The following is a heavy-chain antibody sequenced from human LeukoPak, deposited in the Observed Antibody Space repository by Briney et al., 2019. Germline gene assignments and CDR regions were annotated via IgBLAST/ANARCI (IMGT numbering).Heavy chain of an antibody. CDR2: ISYDGSNK. V-gene: IGHV3-30-3*01. Sequence: GRSLRLSCAASGFTFSSYAMHWVRQAPGKGLEWVAVISYDGSNKYYADSVKGRFTISRDNSKNPLYLQMHSLRAEDTAVYYCARDFYSVTDSSDPRGYWFDPWGQGTLVTVSS. CDR3: ARDFYSVTDSSDPRGYWFDP. J-gene: IGHJ5*02. D-gene: IGHD6-19*01. CDR1: GFTFSSYA.